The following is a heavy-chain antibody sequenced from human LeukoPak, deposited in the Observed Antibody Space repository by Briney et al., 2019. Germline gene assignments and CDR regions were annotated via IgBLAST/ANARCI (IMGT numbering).Heavy chain of an antibody. CDR1: GYTFTSYY. J-gene: IGHJ4*02. D-gene: IGHD2-15*01. Sequence: ASVKVSCKASGYTFTSYYMHWVRQPPGQGLEWMGIINPSGGSTSYAQKFQGRVTMTRDTSTSTVYMELSSLRSEDTAVYYCARAKLPYCSGGSCYSVAFDYWGQGTLVTVSS. CDR2: INPSGGST. V-gene: IGHV1-46*01. CDR3: ARAKLPYCSGGSCYSVAFDY.